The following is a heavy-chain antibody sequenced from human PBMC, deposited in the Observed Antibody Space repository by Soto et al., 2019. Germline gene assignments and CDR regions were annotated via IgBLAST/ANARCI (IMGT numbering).Heavy chain of an antibody. J-gene: IGHJ6*03. CDR3: ARCQSPYYYYYMDV. Sequence: EASVKVSCTASGYTLTSYDINWVRQDTGQGLEWMGWMNPNSGNTGYAQKFQGRVTMTRNTSISTAYMELSSLRSEDTAVYYCARCQSPYYYYYMDVWGKGTTVTVSS. CDR2: MNPNSGNT. V-gene: IGHV1-8*01. CDR1: GYTLTSYD.